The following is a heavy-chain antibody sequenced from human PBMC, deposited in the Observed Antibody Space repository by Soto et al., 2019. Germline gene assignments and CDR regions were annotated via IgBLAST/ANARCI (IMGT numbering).Heavy chain of an antibody. J-gene: IGHJ4*02. CDR3: ARAPSEYIWGSYLRYYEY. D-gene: IGHD3-16*01. Sequence: EVQILESGGGLVQPGGSLRLSCAASGFPFSNYAMAWVRQAPGKGLEWGSAISGTTGHAFYADSVKDRFTISRDNSKHTLYLQMDSLRAEDTAVYHCARAPSEYIWGSYLRYYEYWGQGTLVTVSS. V-gene: IGHV3-23*01. CDR1: GFPFSNYA. CDR2: ISGTTGHA.